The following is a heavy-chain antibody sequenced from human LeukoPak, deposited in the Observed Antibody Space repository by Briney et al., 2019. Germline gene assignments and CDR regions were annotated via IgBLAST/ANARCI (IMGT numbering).Heavy chain of an antibody. CDR3: ARVGYYGSGSYAFDI. J-gene: IGHJ3*02. CDR2: IYYSGST. D-gene: IGHD3-10*01. Sequence: PSETLSLTCTVPGGSISSSSYYWGWIRQPPGKGLEWIGRIYYSGSTYYNPSLKSRVTISVDTSKNQFSLKLGSVTAADTAVYYCARVGYYGSGSYAFDIWGQGTMVTVSS. CDR1: GGSISSSSYY. V-gene: IGHV4-39*07.